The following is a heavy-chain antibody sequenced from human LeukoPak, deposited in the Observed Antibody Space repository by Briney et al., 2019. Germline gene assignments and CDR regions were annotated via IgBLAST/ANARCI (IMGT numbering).Heavy chain of an antibody. D-gene: IGHD4-17*01. Sequence: GSLRLSCAASGFTFNDYYMGWIRQAPGKGLEWVSYISSRGSSIYYADSVMGRFTISRDNAKNSLFLQMNSLRAEDTAVYYCARAVITPYYYYYMDVWGKGTTVTVSS. J-gene: IGHJ6*03. CDR1: GFTFNDYY. CDR3: ARAVITPYYYYYMDV. CDR2: ISSRGSSI. V-gene: IGHV3-11*04.